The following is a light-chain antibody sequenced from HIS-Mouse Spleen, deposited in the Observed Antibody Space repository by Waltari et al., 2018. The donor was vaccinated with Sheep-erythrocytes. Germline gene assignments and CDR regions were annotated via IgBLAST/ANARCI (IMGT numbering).Light chain of an antibody. CDR3: QSYDSSLSAVV. Sequence: QCVLTQPPSVSGAPGQRFTISCTGSRSHIGPGYDLHWYQHLPGTAPKLLTYGISKRPSGVPDRFAGSKSGTSASLAITGLQAEDEADYYCQSYDSSLSAVVFGGGTKLTVL. CDR2: GIS. J-gene: IGLJ2*01. V-gene: IGLV1-40*01. CDR1: RSHIGPGYD.